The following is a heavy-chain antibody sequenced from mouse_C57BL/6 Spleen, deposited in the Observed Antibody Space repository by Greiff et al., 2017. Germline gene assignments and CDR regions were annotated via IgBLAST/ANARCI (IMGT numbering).Heavy chain of an antibody. J-gene: IGHJ4*01. CDR2: IRSKSNNYAT. CDR1: GFSFNTYA. D-gene: IGHD1-1*01. V-gene: IGHV10-1*01. Sequence: GGGLVQPKGSLKLSCAASGFSFNTYAMNWVRQAPGKGLEWVARIRSKSNNYATYYADSVKDRFTISRDDSESMLYLQMNNLKTEDTAMYYCVRHPLTTVVAGDFYYAMDYWGQGTSVTVSS. CDR3: VRHPLTTVVAGDFYYAMDY.